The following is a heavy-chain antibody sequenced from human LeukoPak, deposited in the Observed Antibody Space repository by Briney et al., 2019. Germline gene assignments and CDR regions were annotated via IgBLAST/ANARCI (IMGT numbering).Heavy chain of an antibody. Sequence: GGSLSLSCAASGFTFSSYAMSWVRQAPGKGLEWVSAISGSGGSTYYADSVKGRFTISRDNSKNTLYLQMNSLRAEDTAVYYCAKFSRGGSYGFDYWGQGTLVTVSS. CDR3: AKFSRGGSYGFDY. J-gene: IGHJ4*02. V-gene: IGHV3-23*01. CDR1: GFTFSSYA. D-gene: IGHD5-18*01. CDR2: ISGSGGST.